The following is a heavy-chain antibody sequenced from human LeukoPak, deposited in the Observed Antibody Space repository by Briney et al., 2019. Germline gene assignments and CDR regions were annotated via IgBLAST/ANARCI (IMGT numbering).Heavy chain of an antibody. CDR3: ARGGLAAAGRANWLDP. V-gene: IGHV4-34*01. D-gene: IGHD6-13*01. CDR2: INHSGST. CDR1: GGSFSGYY. Sequence: SETLSLTCAVYGGSFSGYYWSWIRQPPGKGLEWIGEINHSGSTNYNPSLKSRVTISVDTSKNQFSLKLSSVTAADTAVYYCARGGLAAAGRANWLDPWGQGTLVTVSS. J-gene: IGHJ5*02.